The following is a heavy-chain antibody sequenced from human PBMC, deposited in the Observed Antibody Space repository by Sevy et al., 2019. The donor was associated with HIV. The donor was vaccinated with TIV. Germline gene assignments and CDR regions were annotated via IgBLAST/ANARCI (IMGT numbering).Heavy chain of an antibody. CDR1: GFTFSTSW. J-gene: IGHJ5*02. Sequence: GGSLRLSCAASGFTFSTSWMHWVRQAPGKGLEWVANINQDASEIYYVDSVKGRFTISGDNAKNSLYLQMNSLRVEDTAVYSCAGPRFDPWGQGTLVTVSS. CDR2: INQDASEI. CDR3: AGPRFDP. V-gene: IGHV3-7*01.